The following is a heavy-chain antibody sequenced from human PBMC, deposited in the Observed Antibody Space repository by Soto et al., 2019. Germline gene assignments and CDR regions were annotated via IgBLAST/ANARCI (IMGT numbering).Heavy chain of an antibody. J-gene: IGHJ4*02. CDR2: IYYSGST. V-gene: IGHV4-61*01. D-gene: IGHD3-3*01. Sequence: SETLSLTCTVSGGSVSSGSYYWSWIRQPPGKGLEWIGYIYYSGSTNYNPSLKSRVTISVDTSKNQFSLKLSSVTAADTAVYYCARKTYYDFWSGYFFDYWGQGTLVTVSS. CDR1: GGSVSSGSYY. CDR3: ARKTYYDFWSGYFFDY.